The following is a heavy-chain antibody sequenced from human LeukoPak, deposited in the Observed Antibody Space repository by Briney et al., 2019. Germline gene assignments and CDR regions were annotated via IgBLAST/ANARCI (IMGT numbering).Heavy chain of an antibody. D-gene: IGHD3-16*02. CDR3: AKEVLITFGGVIVIGGMDV. J-gene: IGHJ6*02. CDR1: GFTFSSYG. V-gene: IGHV3-30*18. Sequence: GGSLRLSCAASGFTFSSYGMHWVRQAPGKGLEWVAIISDEGSNKNYADSVKGRFTISRDNSKNTLYLQMNSLRAEDTAVYYRAKEVLITFGGVIVIGGMDVWGQGTTVTVSS. CDR2: ISDEGSNK.